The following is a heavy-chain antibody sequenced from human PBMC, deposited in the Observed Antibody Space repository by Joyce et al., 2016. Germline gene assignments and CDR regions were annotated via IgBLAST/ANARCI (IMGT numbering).Heavy chain of an antibody. D-gene: IGHD3-22*01. V-gene: IGHV3-7*01. CDR1: GFNFSNYW. CDR2: IKQDGSEK. Sequence: EVQRVESGGGWVQLGGSWGPTCPVAGFNFSNYWMSWVRQAPGKGLEWVANIKQDGSEKYYVDSVKGRFTISRDNANNSVYLQMNSLRAEDTAVYYCVRDQYYYDSSGSSFAVWGRGTLVTVSS. J-gene: IGHJ4*02. CDR3: VRDQYYYDSSGSSFAV.